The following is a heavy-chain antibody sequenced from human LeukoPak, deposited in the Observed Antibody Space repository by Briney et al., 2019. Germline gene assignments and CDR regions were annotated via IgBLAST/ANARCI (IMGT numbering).Heavy chain of an antibody. CDR3: AATYSSGWRPADY. Sequence: ASVKVSCKASGYIFTTYDINWVRQATGQGLEWMGWIVVGSGNTNYAQKFQERVTITRDMSTSTAYMELSSLRSEDTAVYYCAATYSSGWRPADYWGQGTLVTVSS. CDR2: IVVGSGNT. CDR1: GYIFTTYD. J-gene: IGHJ4*02. V-gene: IGHV1-58*02. D-gene: IGHD6-19*01.